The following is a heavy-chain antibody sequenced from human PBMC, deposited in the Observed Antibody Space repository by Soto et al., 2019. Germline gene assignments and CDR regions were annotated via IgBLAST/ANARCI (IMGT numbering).Heavy chain of an antibody. CDR1: GFSLSTSGVG. Sequence: QITLKESGPTLVKPTQTLTLTCTFSGFSLSTSGVGVGWIRQPPGKALEWLALIYWDDDKRYSPSLESRLTITKDTSKNQVVLTMTNMDPVDTATYYCAHRRSYCSGGSCYSGFDYWGQGTLVTVSS. D-gene: IGHD2-15*01. CDR3: AHRRSYCSGGSCYSGFDY. J-gene: IGHJ4*02. V-gene: IGHV2-5*02. CDR2: IYWDDDK.